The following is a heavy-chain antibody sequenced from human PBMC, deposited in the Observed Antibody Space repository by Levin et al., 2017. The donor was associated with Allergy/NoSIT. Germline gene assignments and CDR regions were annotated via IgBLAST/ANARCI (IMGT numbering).Heavy chain of an antibody. CDR3: TRATWTAFDI. Sequence: GESLKISCAASGFTFSSYWIHWVRQSPGKGLVWVSRINTDGSSTSYADSVKGRFTISRDNAKNTVVMQMNSLRAEDTAVYYCTRATWTAFDIWGQGTMVIV. CDR2: INTDGSST. D-gene: IGHD2/OR15-2a*01. J-gene: IGHJ3*02. V-gene: IGHV3-74*01. CDR1: GFTFSSYW.